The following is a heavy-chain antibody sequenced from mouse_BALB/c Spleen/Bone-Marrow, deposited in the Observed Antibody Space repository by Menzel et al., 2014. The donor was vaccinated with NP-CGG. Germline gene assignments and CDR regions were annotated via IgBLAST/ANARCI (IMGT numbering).Heavy chain of an antibody. D-gene: IGHD2-4*01. Sequence: VKKMPGQGLEWIGYINPYNDGTKYNEKFKGKAILTSDKSSNTANMELSSLTSEDSAVYYCARTMIYYYAMDYWGQGTSVTVSS. CDR2: INPYNDGT. V-gene: IGHV1-14*01. CDR3: ARTMIYYYAMDY. J-gene: IGHJ4*01.